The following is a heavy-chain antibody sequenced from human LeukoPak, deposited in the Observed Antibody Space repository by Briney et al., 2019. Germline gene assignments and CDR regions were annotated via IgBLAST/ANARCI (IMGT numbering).Heavy chain of an antibody. Sequence: GGSLRLSCAASGFSLSDHWMYWVRQGPGKGLVWLSRIKYDGSYTSYADSVKGRFTVSRDNAKNTLYLQMNSLRAEDTAVYYCAKDPPSSGTTFDYWGQGTLVTVSS. CDR1: GFSLSDHW. CDR2: IKYDGSYT. V-gene: IGHV3-74*01. CDR3: AKDPPSSGTTFDY. J-gene: IGHJ4*02. D-gene: IGHD2/OR15-2a*01.